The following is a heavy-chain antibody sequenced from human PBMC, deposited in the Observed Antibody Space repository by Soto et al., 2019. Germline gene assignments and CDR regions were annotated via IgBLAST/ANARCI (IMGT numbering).Heavy chain of an antibody. D-gene: IGHD2-15*01. CDR3: ARGGASSKWFAP. Sequence: KPSETLSLTCTVSGGSITSGGSFWSWIRQHPGKGPEWIAFIGYSGATSYNPSLASRVTISADTYKSQFSLNLRSVTAADTAVYYCARGGASSKWFAPWGQGTRVTVSS. J-gene: IGHJ5*02. V-gene: IGHV4-31*03. CDR1: GGSITSGGSF. CDR2: IGYSGAT.